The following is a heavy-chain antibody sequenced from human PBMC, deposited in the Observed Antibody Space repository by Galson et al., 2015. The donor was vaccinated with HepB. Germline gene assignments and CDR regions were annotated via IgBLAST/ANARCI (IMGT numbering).Heavy chain of an antibody. Sequence: SLRLSCAASGFTVSSNYMSWVRQAPGKGLEWVSVIYSGGSTYYADSVKGRFTISRDNSKNTLYLQMNSLRAEDTAVYYCARETYYYDSSGYYYGGAFDIWGQGTMVTVSS. V-gene: IGHV3-53*01. CDR2: IYSGGST. D-gene: IGHD3-22*01. CDR1: GFTVSSNY. J-gene: IGHJ3*02. CDR3: ARETYYYDSSGYYYGGAFDI.